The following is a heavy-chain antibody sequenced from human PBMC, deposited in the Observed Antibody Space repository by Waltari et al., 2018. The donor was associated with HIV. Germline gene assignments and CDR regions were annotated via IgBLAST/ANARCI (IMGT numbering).Heavy chain of an antibody. D-gene: IGHD3-16*01. Sequence: EVHLVQSGAEVKKPGETLKISCKASGDSFSTSWIGWVRQMPGKGLEYMGIIYPGNSVTKYIPTFQGQVTHSVDTSIATAYLQWGSLRTSDSAMYYCASASIFMMSSGGFASWGQGTLVTVSS. CDR1: GDSFSTSW. CDR3: ASASIFMMSSGGFAS. J-gene: IGHJ4*02. V-gene: IGHV5-51*01. CDR2: IYPGNSVT.